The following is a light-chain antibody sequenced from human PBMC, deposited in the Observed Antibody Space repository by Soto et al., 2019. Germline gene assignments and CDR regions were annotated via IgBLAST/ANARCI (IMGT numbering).Light chain of an antibody. CDR1: QSVSSN. CDR2: GVS. CDR3: QQYNNWPPYT. Sequence: EIVMTQSPATLSVSPGERATLSCRASQSVSSNLAWYQQKPGQAPRLLVYGVSTRAAGIPARFSGSGSGTEFTLTISSLQSEDFAVYYCQQYNNWPPYTLGQGTKLEIK. J-gene: IGKJ2*01. V-gene: IGKV3-15*01.